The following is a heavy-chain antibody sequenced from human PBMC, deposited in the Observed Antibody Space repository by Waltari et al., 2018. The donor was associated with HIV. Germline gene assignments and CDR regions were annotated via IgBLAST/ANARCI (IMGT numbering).Heavy chain of an antibody. J-gene: IGHJ1*01. CDR2: INPNSGGT. V-gene: IGHV1-2*02. Sequence: QVQLVQSGVGVKTPGAQAKVACKDSESTLTGHFVDWMPKDPGQGIGWMGWINPNSGGTNYAQKFQGRVTMTRDTSISTAYMELSRLRSDDTAVYYCARGTDYYDSSGYYLTRYFQHWGQGTLVTVSS. CDR3: ARGTDYYDSSGYYLTRYFQH. D-gene: IGHD3-22*01. CDR1: ESTLTGHF.